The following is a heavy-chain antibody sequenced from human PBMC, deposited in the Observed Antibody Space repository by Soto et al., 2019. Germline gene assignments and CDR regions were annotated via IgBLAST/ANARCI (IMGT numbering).Heavy chain of an antibody. D-gene: IGHD6-13*01. Sequence: SQTLSLTCAISGDSVSSNSAAWNWIRQSPSRGLEWLGRTYYRSKWYNDYAVSVKSRITINPDTSKNQFSLQLNSVTPGDTAVYYCARDHVPGIAAAGTRPNFDYWGQGTLVTVSS. J-gene: IGHJ4*02. CDR1: GDSVSSNSAA. CDR2: TYYRSKWYN. V-gene: IGHV6-1*01. CDR3: ARDHVPGIAAAGTRPNFDY.